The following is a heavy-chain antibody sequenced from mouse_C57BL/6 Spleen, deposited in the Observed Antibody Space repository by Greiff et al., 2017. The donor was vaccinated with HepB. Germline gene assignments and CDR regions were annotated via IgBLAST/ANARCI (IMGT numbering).Heavy chain of an antibody. V-gene: IGHV6-3*01. CDR2: IRLKSDNYAT. CDR3: TVYGSSPHWYFDV. Sequence: EVKLMESGGGLVQPGGSMKLSCVASGFTFSNYWMNWVRQSPEKGLEWVAQIRLKSDNYATHYAESVKGRFTISRDDSKSSVYLQMNNLRAEDTGIYYCTVYGSSPHWYFDVWGTGTTVTVSS. J-gene: IGHJ1*03. CDR1: GFTFSNYW. D-gene: IGHD1-1*01.